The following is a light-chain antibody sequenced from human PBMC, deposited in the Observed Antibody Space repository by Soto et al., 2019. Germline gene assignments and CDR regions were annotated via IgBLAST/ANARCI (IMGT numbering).Light chain of an antibody. CDR3: LQHNTYPWT. V-gene: IGKV1-17*01. CDR1: QSITND. CDR2: DAS. Sequence: DIQMTQSPSSLSASVGDRVTITCRASQSITNDLGWYQQKPGKAPKRLICDASTLHSGVPSRFSGSGSGTEFTLTISSLQPEDFATYYCLQHNTYPWTFGQGTKV. J-gene: IGKJ1*01.